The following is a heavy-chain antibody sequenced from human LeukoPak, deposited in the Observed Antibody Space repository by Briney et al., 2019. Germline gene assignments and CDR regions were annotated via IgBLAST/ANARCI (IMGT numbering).Heavy chain of an antibody. CDR2: ISSDGGST. D-gene: IGHD2-8*01. V-gene: IGHV3-64*01. Sequence: PGGSLRLSCAASGFTFSTYAMHWVRQAPGKGLEYVSGISSDGGSTDYVNSVKGRFTISRDNSKNTLYLQMGSLRVEDMAVYYCARVMVGRLWGYFDYWGQGTLVTVSS. CDR1: GFTFSTYA. J-gene: IGHJ4*02. CDR3: ARVMVGRLWGYFDY.